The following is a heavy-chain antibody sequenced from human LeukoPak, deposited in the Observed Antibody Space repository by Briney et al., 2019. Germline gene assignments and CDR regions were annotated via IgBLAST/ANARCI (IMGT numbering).Heavy chain of an antibody. V-gene: IGHV4-59*11. Sequence: SESLSLTCTVSGGSISSHYWSWIRQPPGKGLEWIGYIYYSGSTNNNPSLKSRVTISVDTSKNQFSLKLSSVTAADTAVYYCAREGRWYVNWFDPWGQGTLVTVSS. D-gene: IGHD4-23*01. CDR3: AREGRWYVNWFDP. J-gene: IGHJ5*02. CDR2: IYYSGST. CDR1: GGSISSHY.